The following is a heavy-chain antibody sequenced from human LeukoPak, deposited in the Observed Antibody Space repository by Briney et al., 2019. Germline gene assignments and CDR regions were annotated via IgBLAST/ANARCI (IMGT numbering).Heavy chain of an antibody. D-gene: IGHD3-3*01. CDR2: NTTYNTNT. CDR3: ARSPKESYDFWSGSDF. Sequence: ASVKVSCKASGYTFTSYGISWVRQAPGQGLEWMGWNTTYNTNTNYTQNLQTRVTITTNTSTSTAYIELKSLRSDDTAVYYCARSPKESYDFWSGSDFWGQGTLVTVSS. J-gene: IGHJ4*02. V-gene: IGHV1-18*01. CDR1: GYTFTSYG.